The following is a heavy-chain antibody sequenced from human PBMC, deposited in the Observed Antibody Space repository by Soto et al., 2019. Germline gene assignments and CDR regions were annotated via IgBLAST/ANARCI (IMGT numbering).Heavy chain of an antibody. Sequence: QVQLVQSGAEVKKPGASVKVSCKASGYTFTNYGISWVRQAPGQGLEWMGWISAYNGNTKYAQKLQGRVTMTTDTSTSTAYMELRSLRSDGTAVYYWARGVRSGSYYNQYNWFDPWGQGTLVTVSS. D-gene: IGHD3-10*01. V-gene: IGHV1-18*01. J-gene: IGHJ5*02. CDR2: ISAYNGNT. CDR3: ARGVRSGSYYNQYNWFDP. CDR1: GYTFTNYG.